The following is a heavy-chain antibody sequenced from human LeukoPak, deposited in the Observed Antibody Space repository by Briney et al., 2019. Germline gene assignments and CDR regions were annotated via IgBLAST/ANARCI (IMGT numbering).Heavy chain of an antibody. Sequence: GGSLRLSCAASGFTFSDYYMSWIRQAPGKGLEWVSCISSSGSTIYYADSVKGRFTISRDNAKNSLYLQMNSLRAEDTAVYYCARAQDCGSGSYLTLIDYWGQGTLVTVSS. CDR3: ARAQDCGSGSYLTLIDY. J-gene: IGHJ4*02. CDR1: GFTFSDYY. V-gene: IGHV3-11*01. D-gene: IGHD3-10*01. CDR2: ISSSGSTI.